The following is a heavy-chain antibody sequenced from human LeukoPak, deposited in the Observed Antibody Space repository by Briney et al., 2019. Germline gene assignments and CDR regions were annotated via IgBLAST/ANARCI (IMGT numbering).Heavy chain of an antibody. CDR3: AKERAAAGTPFDY. CDR2: IWYGGSNK. V-gene: IGHV3-30*02. J-gene: IGHJ4*02. D-gene: IGHD6-13*01. Sequence: GGSLRLSCAASGFTFSSYGMHWVRQAPGKGLEWVAVIWYGGSNKYYADSVKGRFTISRDNSKNTLYLQMNSLRAEDTAVYYCAKERAAAGTPFDYWGQGTLVTVSS. CDR1: GFTFSSYG.